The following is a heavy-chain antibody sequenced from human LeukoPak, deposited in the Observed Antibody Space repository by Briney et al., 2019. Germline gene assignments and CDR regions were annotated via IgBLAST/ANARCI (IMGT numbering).Heavy chain of an antibody. CDR2: ISSSSSYI. Sequence: GGSLRLSCAASGFTFSRYSMNWVRQAPGKGLEWVSSISSSSSYIYYAHSVKGRLTISSDNAKNSLYLPTNSLRAEDTAVYYCPRTSPPRYYFDYWGEGTLVTVSS. CDR1: GFTFSRYS. J-gene: IGHJ4*02. V-gene: IGHV3-21*01. CDR3: PRTSPPRYYFDY.